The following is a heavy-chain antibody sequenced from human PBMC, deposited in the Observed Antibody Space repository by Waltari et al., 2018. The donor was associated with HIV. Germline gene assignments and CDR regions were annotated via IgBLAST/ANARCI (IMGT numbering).Heavy chain of an antibody. V-gene: IGHV3-30-3*01. D-gene: IGHD5-18*01. CDR3: ARGGYGWLPDGY. Sequence: QVQLVESGGGVVQPGRSLRLSCAASGFTFSSYAIHWVRQAPGKGLEWVAVISYDGSNKYYADSVKGRFIISRDNSKNTLYLQMNSLRAEDTAVYYCARGGYGWLPDGYWGQGTLVTVSS. CDR1: GFTFSSYA. CDR2: ISYDGSNK. J-gene: IGHJ4*02.